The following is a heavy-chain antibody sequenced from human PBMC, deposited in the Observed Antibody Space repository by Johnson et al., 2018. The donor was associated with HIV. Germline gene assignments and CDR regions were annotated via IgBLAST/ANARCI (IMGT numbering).Heavy chain of an antibody. CDR2: ISGSGGST. D-gene: IGHD3-16*01. Sequence: EVQLVESGGVVVQPGGSLRLSCAASGFTFDDYTMHWVRQAPGKGLEWVSAISGSGGSTYYADSVKGRFTISRDNSKNTLYLQMNSLRAEDTAVYYCAKDRGRTDVLSSDAFDIWGQGTMVTVSS. CDR3: AKDRGRTDVLSSDAFDI. J-gene: IGHJ3*02. V-gene: IGHV3-23*04. CDR1: GFTFDDYT.